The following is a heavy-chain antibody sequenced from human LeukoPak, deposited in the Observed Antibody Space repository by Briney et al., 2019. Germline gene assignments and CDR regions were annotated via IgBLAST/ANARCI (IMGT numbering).Heavy chain of an antibody. D-gene: IGHD5-12*01. V-gene: IGHV3-21*04. CDR2: ISSSSSYI. CDR1: GFTFSSYS. CDR3: AKDRIVATISDYYYGMDV. Sequence: GGSLRLSCAASGFTFSSYSMNWVRQAPGKGLEWVSSISSSSSYIYYADSVKGRFTISRDNAKNSLYLQMNSLRAEDTAVYYRAKDRIVATISDYYYGMDVWGQGTTVTVSS. J-gene: IGHJ6*02.